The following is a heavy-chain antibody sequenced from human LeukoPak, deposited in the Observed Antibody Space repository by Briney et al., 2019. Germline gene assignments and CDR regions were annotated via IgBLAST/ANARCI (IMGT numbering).Heavy chain of an antibody. CDR3: VKDTTMYISSWYFDY. J-gene: IGHJ4*02. CDR2: ISGSGGST. CDR1: GFTFSSYA. V-gene: IGHV3-23*01. D-gene: IGHD6-13*01. Sequence: GGSLRLSCAASGFTFSSYAMSWVRQAPGNRLEWVSAISGSGGSTYYADSVKGRFTISRDNSKNTLYLQMNSLRAEDTAVYYCVKDTTMYISSWYFDYWGQGTLVTVSS.